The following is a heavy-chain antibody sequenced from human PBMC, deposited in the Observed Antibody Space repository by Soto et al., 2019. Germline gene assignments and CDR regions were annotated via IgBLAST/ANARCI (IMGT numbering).Heavy chain of an antibody. V-gene: IGHV3-23*01. CDR1: GFTFSSYA. D-gene: IGHD3-3*01. Sequence: GGSLRLSCAASGFTFSSYAMSWVRQAPGKGLEWVSAISGSGGSTYYADSVKGRFTISRDNSKNTLYLQINSLRAEDTAVYYCAKCLPFGVVCYGMDVWGQGTTVTVSS. CDR3: AKCLPFGVVCYGMDV. CDR2: ISGSGGST. J-gene: IGHJ6*02.